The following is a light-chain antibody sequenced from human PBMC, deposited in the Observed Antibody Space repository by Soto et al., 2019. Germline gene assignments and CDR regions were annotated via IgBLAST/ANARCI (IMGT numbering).Light chain of an antibody. CDR1: SSDVGNYNY. Sequence: QSALTQPASVSGSPGQSITISCTGTSSDVGNYNYVSWYQQHPGKAPKLMIYDVSNRPSGVSNRFSGSKSGNTASLTISGLQAEDEADYYCISYTTSGTLVVFGGGTKVTVL. CDR2: DVS. CDR3: ISYTTSGTLVV. V-gene: IGLV2-14*03. J-gene: IGLJ2*01.